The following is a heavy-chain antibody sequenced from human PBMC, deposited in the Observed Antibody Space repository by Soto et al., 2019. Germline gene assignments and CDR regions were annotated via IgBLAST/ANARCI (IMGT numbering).Heavy chain of an antibody. Sequence: SETLSLTCTVSGYSISSGYYWGWIRQPPGKGLEWIGSIYHSGSTYYNPSLKSRVTISVDTSKNQFSLKLRSVTAADTAVYYCARANLIYDFWSGYYREVYFDYWGQGTLVTVSS. J-gene: IGHJ4*02. CDR3: ARANLIYDFWSGYYREVYFDY. V-gene: IGHV4-38-2*02. D-gene: IGHD3-3*01. CDR2: IYHSGST. CDR1: GYSISSGYY.